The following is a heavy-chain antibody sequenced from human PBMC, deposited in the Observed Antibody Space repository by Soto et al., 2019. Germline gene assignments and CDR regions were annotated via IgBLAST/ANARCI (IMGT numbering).Heavy chain of an antibody. V-gene: IGHV1-2*04. Sequence: QVQLVQSGAEVKKPGASVKVSCKASGYTFTGYYMHWVRQAPGQGLEWMGWINPNSGGTNYAQKFQGWVTMTRDTSISTAYMELSRLRSDDTAVYYCARGSCSGGSCYSLDYWGQGTLVTVSS. CDR3: ARGSCSGGSCYSLDY. J-gene: IGHJ4*02. CDR2: INPNSGGT. CDR1: GYTFTGYY. D-gene: IGHD2-15*01.